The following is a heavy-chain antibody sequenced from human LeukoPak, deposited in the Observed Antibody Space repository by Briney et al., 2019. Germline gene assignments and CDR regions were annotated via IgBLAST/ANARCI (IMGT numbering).Heavy chain of an antibody. Sequence: GGSLRLSCAASGFTFSSYGMHWVRQAPGKGLEWVAFIRYDGSNKYYADSVKGRFTISRDNSKNTLYLQMNSLRAEDTAVYYCAKDSRDYYYYYMDVWGKGTTVTVSS. J-gene: IGHJ6*03. CDR1: GFTFSSYG. D-gene: IGHD2-2*01. V-gene: IGHV3-30*02. CDR3: AKDSRDYYYYYMDV. CDR2: IRYDGSNK.